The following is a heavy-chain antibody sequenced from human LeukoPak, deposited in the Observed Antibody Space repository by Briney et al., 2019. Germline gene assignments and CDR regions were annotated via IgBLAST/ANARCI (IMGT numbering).Heavy chain of an antibody. D-gene: IGHD2/OR15-2a*01. CDR1: GGSISTYC. CDR2: LYYSGST. J-gene: IGHJ1*01. Sequence: SETLSLTCTVSGGSISTYCWSWIRQPPGKGLEWIGYLYYSGSTTYSPSLKSRVTMSVDTSKSQFSLKLNSVTAADTAIYYCARVRGTFETDWGQGTLVTVSS. CDR3: ARVRGTFETD. V-gene: IGHV4-59*01.